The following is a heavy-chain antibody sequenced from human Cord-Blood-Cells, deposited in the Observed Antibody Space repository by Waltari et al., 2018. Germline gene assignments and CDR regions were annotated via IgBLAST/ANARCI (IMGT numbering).Heavy chain of an antibody. D-gene: IGHD3-16*02. CDR2: YYSCGRT. CDR1: GFTVSSNY. J-gene: IGHJ4*02. V-gene: IGHV3-53*01. Sequence: EVQLVESGGGLIQPGGSLRLSCAASGFTVSSNYMRWVRQAPGKGLEGVSGYYSCGRTYYASIVKGQFTICKKNSKKPVDRQMNRLQAEGTAVYYCARGSIDWGQGTLVTVSS. CDR3: ARGSID.